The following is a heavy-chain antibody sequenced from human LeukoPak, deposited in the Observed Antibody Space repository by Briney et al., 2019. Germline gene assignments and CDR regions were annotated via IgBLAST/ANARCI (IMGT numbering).Heavy chain of an antibody. V-gene: IGHV3-21*01. J-gene: IGHJ5*02. D-gene: IGHD2-15*01. CDR2: IRSSSSYI. Sequence: GGSLRLSCAASGFTFSSYSMNWVRQAPGKGLEGVSSIRSSSSYIYSADSVKGRFTISRDNAKNSLYLQMNSLRAEDTAVYYCARDWASVAAKNNWFDPWGQGTLVTVSS. CDR3: ARDWASVAAKNNWFDP. CDR1: GFTFSSYS.